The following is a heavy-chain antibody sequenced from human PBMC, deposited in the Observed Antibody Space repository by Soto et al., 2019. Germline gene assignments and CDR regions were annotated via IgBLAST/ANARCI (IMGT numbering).Heavy chain of an antibody. CDR1: GFTFSSYA. D-gene: IGHD3-3*01. CDR3: ARAIASFGVVTPLDY. J-gene: IGHJ4*02. CDR2: ISCDGTNK. Sequence: QVQLVESGGGVVQPGRSLRLSCAASGFTFSSYAMHWVRQAPGKGLEWVAGISCDGTNKCYGDSVKGRFTISRDNAKNTLYLQMNSLRAEDTAVYYCARAIASFGVVTPLDYWGQGTLVTVSS. V-gene: IGHV3-33*05.